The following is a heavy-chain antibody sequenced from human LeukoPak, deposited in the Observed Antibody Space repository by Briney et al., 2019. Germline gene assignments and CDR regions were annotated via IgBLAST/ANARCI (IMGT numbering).Heavy chain of an antibody. Sequence: GASVKVSCKASGYTFTSYGISWVRQAPGQGLEWMGWISAYNGNTNYAQKLQGRVTMTTDTSTSTAYMELRSLRSDDTAVYYCASDRELDGYYYYYMDVWGKGTTVTVSS. D-gene: IGHD1-26*01. CDR1: GYTFTSYG. CDR2: ISAYNGNT. CDR3: ASDRELDGYYYYYMDV. J-gene: IGHJ6*03. V-gene: IGHV1-18*01.